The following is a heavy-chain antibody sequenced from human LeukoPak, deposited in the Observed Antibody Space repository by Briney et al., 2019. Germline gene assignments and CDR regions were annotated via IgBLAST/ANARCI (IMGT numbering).Heavy chain of an antibody. CDR1: GFTFSSYS. CDR3: ARDSGSYSGLETELEY. D-gene: IGHD1-26*01. J-gene: IGHJ4*02. Sequence: GGSLRLSCAASGFTFSSYSMNWVRQAPGKGLEWVSSISSSSDFIYYADSVKGRFTISRDNAKNSLYLQMNSLRAEDTAVYYCARDSGSYSGLETELEYWGQGTPVTVSS. V-gene: IGHV3-21*01. CDR2: ISSSSDFI.